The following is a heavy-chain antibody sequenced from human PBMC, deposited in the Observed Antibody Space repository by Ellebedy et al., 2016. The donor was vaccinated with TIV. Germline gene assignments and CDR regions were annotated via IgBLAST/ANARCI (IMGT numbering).Heavy chain of an antibody. CDR2: ISYDGSNK. CDR1: GFTFSSYG. V-gene: IGHV3-30*03. D-gene: IGHD6-13*01. J-gene: IGHJ3*02. CDR3: ARTQGDSSSWYGDDAFDI. Sequence: GGSLRLSCAASGFTFSSYGMHWVRQAPGKGLEWVAVISYDGSNKYYADSVKGRFTISRDNSKNTLYLQMNSLRAEDTAVYYCARTQGDSSSWYGDDAFDIWGQGTMVTVSS.